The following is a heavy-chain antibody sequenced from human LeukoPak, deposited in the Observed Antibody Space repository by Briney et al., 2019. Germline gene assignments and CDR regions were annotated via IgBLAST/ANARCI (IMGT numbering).Heavy chain of an antibody. CDR3: AKDLRGPEWPR. CDR2: VTWNSGGI. D-gene: IGHD5-12*01. CDR1: GFTFDDYA. J-gene: IGHJ4*02. Sequence: PGRSLRLSCAASGFTFDDYAMHWVRQAPGKGLEWVSGVTWNSGGIAYADSVKGRFTISRDNAKNSLYLQMNSLRTEDTALYYCAKDLRGPEWPRWGQGTLVTVSS. V-gene: IGHV3-9*01.